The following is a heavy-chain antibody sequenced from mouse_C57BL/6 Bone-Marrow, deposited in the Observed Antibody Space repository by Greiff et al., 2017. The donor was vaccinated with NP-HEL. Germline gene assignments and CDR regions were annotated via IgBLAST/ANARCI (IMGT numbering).Heavy chain of an antibody. J-gene: IGHJ1*03. CDR2: IYPRSGNT. Sequence: VKLMESGAELARPGASVKLSCKASGYTFTSYGISWVKQRTGQGLEWIGEIYPRSGNTYYNEKFKGKATLTADKSSSTAYMELRSLTSEDSAVYFCAREEDWVYFDVWGTGTTVTVSS. D-gene: IGHD4-1*01. CDR1: GYTFTSYG. CDR3: AREEDWVYFDV. V-gene: IGHV1-81*01.